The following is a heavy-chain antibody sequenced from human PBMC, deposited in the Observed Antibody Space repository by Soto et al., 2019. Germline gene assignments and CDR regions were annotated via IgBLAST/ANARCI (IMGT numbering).Heavy chain of an antibody. CDR3: ARREIQGPIDY. J-gene: IGHJ4*02. CDR1: GYSISSSNW. V-gene: IGHV4-28*01. D-gene: IGHD1-26*01. Sequence: SETLSLTCAVSGYSISSSNWWGWIRQPPGKGLEWIGYIYYSGTTYYNPSLKSRVTMSVDTSKNQFSLKLTSVTAVDTAMYYCARREIQGPIDYWGQGTLVTVSS. CDR2: IYYSGTT.